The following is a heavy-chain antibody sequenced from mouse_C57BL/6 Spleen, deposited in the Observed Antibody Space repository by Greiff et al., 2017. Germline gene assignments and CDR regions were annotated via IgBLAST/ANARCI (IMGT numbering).Heavy chain of an antibody. CDR1: GFTFSSYA. V-gene: IGHV5-4*03. Sequence: EVMLVESGGGLVKPGGSLKLSCAASGFTFSSYAMSWVRQTPEKRLEWVATISDGGSYTYYPDNVQGRFTISRDNAKNNLYLQMSHLKSEDTAMYYCARSDAHFDYWGQGTTLTVSS. CDR3: ARSDAHFDY. J-gene: IGHJ2*01. CDR2: ISDGGSYT.